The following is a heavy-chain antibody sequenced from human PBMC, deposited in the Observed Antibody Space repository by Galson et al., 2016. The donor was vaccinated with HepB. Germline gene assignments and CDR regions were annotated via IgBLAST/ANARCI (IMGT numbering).Heavy chain of an antibody. V-gene: IGHV3-72*01. J-gene: IGHJ4*02. Sequence: SLRLSCAASGFTFSDYYMDWVRQTPGKGLEWVGRTRNKANGYTREYAASVKGRLSISRDDSKNSLYLQMNSLRSEDTAVYYCARAAYCSGGASYHAFDHWGQGTLVTVSS. CDR1: GFTFSDYY. CDR3: ARAAYCSGGASYHAFDH. D-gene: IGHD2-15*01. CDR2: TRNKANGYTR.